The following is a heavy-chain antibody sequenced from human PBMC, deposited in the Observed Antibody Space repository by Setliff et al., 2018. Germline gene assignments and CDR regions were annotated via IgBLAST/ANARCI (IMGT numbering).Heavy chain of an antibody. CDR1: GYSISSRRNY. V-gene: IGHV4-61*09. Sequence: LSLTCTVSGYSISSRRNYWGWFRQPAGKELEWIGQIYTSWSTNYNPSLKSRVTISLDTSKNYFSLSLTPVTAEDTAVYYCARMSGFQYIDVWDKGTTVTVSS. J-gene: IGHJ6*03. CDR2: IYTSWST. D-gene: IGHD3-3*01. CDR3: ARMSGFQYIDV.